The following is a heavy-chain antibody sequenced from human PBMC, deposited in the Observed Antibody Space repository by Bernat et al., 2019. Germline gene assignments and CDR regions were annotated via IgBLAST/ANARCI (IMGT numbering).Heavy chain of an antibody. CDR1: GFTFSSYA. CDR3: AKVRSQWLVNSWRRAAFDI. D-gene: IGHD6-19*01. V-gene: IGHV3-23*04. CDR2: ISGSGGST. Sequence: EVQLVESGGGLVQPGGSLRLSCAASGFTFSSYAMSWVRQAPGKGLEWVSAISGSGGSTYYAESVKGRFTISRDNSKNTLYLQMNSLRAEDTAVYYCAKVRSQWLVNSWRRAAFDIWGQGTMVTVSS. J-gene: IGHJ3*02.